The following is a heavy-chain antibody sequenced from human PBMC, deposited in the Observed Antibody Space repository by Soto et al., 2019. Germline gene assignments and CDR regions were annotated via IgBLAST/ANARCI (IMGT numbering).Heavy chain of an antibody. Sequence: QVQLVESGGGVVQPGTSLRLSCAASGFTFTNYSMQWVRQAPGKGLEWVAVIWFDGSNKYYADSVKGRFIISRDNSKNTLYLEMNSLRAEDTAVYYCARDHTYGSGTSYGHNWFDPWGQGTLVTVSS. CDR3: ARDHTYGSGTSYGHNWFDP. D-gene: IGHD3-10*01. V-gene: IGHV3-33*01. CDR2: IWFDGSNK. J-gene: IGHJ5*02. CDR1: GFTFTNYS.